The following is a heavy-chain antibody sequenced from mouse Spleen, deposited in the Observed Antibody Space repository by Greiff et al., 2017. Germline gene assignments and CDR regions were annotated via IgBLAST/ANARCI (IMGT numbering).Heavy chain of an antibody. Sequence: QVQLQQSGAEVVMPGASVKLSCKASGYTFTNYWMHWVKQRPGQGLEWIGEIDPSESYTNYNQKFKGKASLTVDNYSSTAYMDLSRLTSEDSAVYYCAKGDGSRTWFAYWGQGTLVTVSA. CDR3: AKGDGSRTWFAY. D-gene: IGHD1-1*01. CDR2: IDPSESYT. J-gene: IGHJ3*01. CDR1: GYTFTNYW. V-gene: IGHV1-69*01.